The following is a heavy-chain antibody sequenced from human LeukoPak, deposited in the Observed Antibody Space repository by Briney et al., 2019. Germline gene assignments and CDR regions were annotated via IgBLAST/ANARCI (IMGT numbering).Heavy chain of an antibody. CDR2: IYYSGST. CDR3: AEISGYLNILGY. V-gene: IGHV4-39*01. CDR1: GGSISSSSYY. D-gene: IGHD3-22*01. Sequence: SETLSLTCTVSGGSISSSSYYWGWIRQPPGKGLEWIGSIYYSGSTYYNPSLKSRVTISVDTSKYQFSLKLSSVTAADTAVYYCAEISGYLNILGYWGQGTLVTVSS. J-gene: IGHJ4*02.